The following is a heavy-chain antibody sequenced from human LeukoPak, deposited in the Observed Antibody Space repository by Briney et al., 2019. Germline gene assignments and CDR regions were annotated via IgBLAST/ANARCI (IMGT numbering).Heavy chain of an antibody. V-gene: IGHV1-69*06. D-gene: IGHD6-13*01. Sequence: SVKVSCKASGGTFSSYAISWVRQAPGQGLEWMGGIIPIFGTANYAQKFQGRVTITADKSTSTAYMELSGLRSEDTAVYYCASCRGSSWYEFDYWGQGTLVTVSS. CDR3: ASCRGSSWYEFDY. CDR2: IIPIFGTA. CDR1: GGTFSSYA. J-gene: IGHJ4*02.